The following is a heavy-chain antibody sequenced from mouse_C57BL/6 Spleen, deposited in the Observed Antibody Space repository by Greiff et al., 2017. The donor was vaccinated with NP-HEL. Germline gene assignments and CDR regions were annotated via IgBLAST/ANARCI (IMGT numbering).Heavy chain of an antibody. CDR3: ATFYGWYFDV. V-gene: IGHV1-26*01. D-gene: IGHD2-10*01. J-gene: IGHJ1*03. CDR2: INPNNGGT. CDR1: GYTFTDYY. Sequence: VQLQQSGPELVKPGASVKISCKASGYTFTDYYMNWVKQSHGKSLEWIGDINPNNGGTSYNQKFKGKATLTVDKSSGTAYMELRSLTSEDSAVYYCATFYGWYFDVWGTGTTVTVSS.